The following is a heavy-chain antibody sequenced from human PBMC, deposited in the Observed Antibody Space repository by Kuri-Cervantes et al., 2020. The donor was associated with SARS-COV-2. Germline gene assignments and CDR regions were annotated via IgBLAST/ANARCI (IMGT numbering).Heavy chain of an antibody. J-gene: IGHJ6*01. CDR3: ARDTGGTMIYYYYYYGMDV. Sequence: GESLKISCAASGFTFSSYEMNWVRQAPGKGLEWVSYISSSGSTIYYADSVKGRFTISRDNAKNSLYLQMNSLRAEDTAVYYCARDTGGTMIYYYYYYGMDVWGQGTTVTVSS. D-gene: IGHD2-8*02. V-gene: IGHV3-48*03. CDR1: GFTFSSYE. CDR2: ISSSGSTI.